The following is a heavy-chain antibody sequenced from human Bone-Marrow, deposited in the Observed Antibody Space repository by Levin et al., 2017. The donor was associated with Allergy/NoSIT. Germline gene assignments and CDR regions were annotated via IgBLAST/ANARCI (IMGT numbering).Heavy chain of an antibody. CDR1: GFTFSSYA. V-gene: IGHV3-64D*06. D-gene: IGHD6-19*01. CDR3: VKSSSGWPGTGWFDP. CDR2: ISSNGGST. J-gene: IGHJ5*02. Sequence: PGGSLRLSCSASGFTFSSYAMHWVRQAPGKGLEYVSAISSNGGSTHYADSVKGRFTISRDNSKNTLYLQMSSLRAEDTAVYYCVKSSSGWPGTGWFDPWGQGTLVTVSS.